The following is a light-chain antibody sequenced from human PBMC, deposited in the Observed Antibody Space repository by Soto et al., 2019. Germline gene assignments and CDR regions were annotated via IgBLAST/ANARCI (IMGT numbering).Light chain of an antibody. V-gene: IGKV1-17*01. CDR1: QGIGND. J-gene: IGKJ3*01. CDR3: LQHNIHPFT. Sequence: DIQMTQSPSSLSASVGDRVTITCRASQGIGNDLGWYQQRPGKAPKRLIYAASSLESGVPSRFSGSGSGTEFTLTISSLQPEDFATYYCLQHNIHPFTFGPGTKVDIK. CDR2: AAS.